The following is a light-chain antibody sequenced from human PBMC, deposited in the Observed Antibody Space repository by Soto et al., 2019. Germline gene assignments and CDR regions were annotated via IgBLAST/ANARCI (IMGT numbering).Light chain of an antibody. CDR1: QDVLTN. CDR3: QQRLNWPPN. Sequence: EIVMTQSPATLSVSPGERATLSCRASQDVLTNLAWYQQKPGQSPRLLIYRASTRATGVPARFSGSGSGTDFTLTISDLEPADFGLYYCQQRLNWPPNFGQGTKVDIK. CDR2: RAS. V-gene: IGKV3-15*01. J-gene: IGKJ1*01.